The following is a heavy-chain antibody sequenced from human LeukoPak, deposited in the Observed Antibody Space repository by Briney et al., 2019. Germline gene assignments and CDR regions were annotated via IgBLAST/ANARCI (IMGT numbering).Heavy chain of an antibody. V-gene: IGHV1-18*01. CDR2: ISPYNGNT. J-gene: IGHJ4*02. Sequence: ASVKVSCKASGYTFTSYGISWVRQAPGQGLEWMGWISPYNGNTNYPQKVQGRVTMTTDTSTSTAYMELRSLRSDDTAVYYCARDTRSYGSGSYNPIDYWGQGTLVTVSS. D-gene: IGHD3-10*01. CDR1: GYTFTSYG. CDR3: ARDTRSYGSGSYNPIDY.